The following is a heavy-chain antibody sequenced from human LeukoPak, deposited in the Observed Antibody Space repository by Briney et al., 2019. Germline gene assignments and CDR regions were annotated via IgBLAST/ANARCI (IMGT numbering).Heavy chain of an antibody. V-gene: IGHV4-59*01. CDR2: IYYSGST. Sequence: PSETLSLTCTVSGGSISSYYWSWIRQPPGKGLEWIGYIYYSGSTNYNPSLKSRVTISVDTSKNQFSLKLSSVTAADTAVYYCAMGVTGPLFFDYWGQGTLVTVSP. D-gene: IGHD3-16*01. CDR1: GGSISSYY. J-gene: IGHJ4*02. CDR3: AMGVTGPLFFDY.